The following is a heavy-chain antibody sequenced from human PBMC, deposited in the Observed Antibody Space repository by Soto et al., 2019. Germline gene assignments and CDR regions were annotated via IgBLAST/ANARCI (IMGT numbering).Heavy chain of an antibody. CDR1: GGSFSGYY. D-gene: IGHD5-18*01. Sequence: QVQLQQWGAGLLKPSETLSLTCAVYGGSFSGYYWSWIRQPPGKGLEWIGEINHSGSTNYNPSLKSRVTISVDTSKNQFSLKLSSVTAADMAVYYCARVARVDTAMVMFDYWGQGTLVTVSS. CDR2: INHSGST. CDR3: ARVARVDTAMVMFDY. J-gene: IGHJ4*02. V-gene: IGHV4-34*01.